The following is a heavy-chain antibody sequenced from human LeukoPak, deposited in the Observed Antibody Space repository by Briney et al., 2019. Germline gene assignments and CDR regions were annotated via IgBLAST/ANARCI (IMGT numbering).Heavy chain of an antibody. Sequence: GGSLRLSCAASGFNFYNFWMTWVRQAPGKGLEWVANIKQNGMDTYYVDSVKGRFTISRDNAENTLNLQMNSLRAEDTAVYYCARDLGQYYDTSDNWFDPWGQGTLVTVSS. D-gene: IGHD3-22*01. CDR3: ARDLGQYYDTSDNWFDP. CDR2: IKQNGMDT. V-gene: IGHV3-7*01. CDR1: GFNFYNFW. J-gene: IGHJ5*02.